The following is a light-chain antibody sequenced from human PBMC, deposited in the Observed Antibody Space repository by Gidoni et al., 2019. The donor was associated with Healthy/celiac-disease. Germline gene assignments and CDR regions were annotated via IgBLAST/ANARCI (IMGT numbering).Light chain of an antibody. CDR1: QSVSSN. CDR2: GAA. V-gene: IGKV3-15*01. Sequence: EIVMSQSPATLSVSPGGRATLSCRAGQSVSSNLAWYQQKPGQAPRLLIYGAATRATDIPARFSGSGSGTEFTLTISSLQSEDFAVYYCQQYNNWPPRTFGGXTKVEIK. CDR3: QQYNNWPPRT. J-gene: IGKJ4*01.